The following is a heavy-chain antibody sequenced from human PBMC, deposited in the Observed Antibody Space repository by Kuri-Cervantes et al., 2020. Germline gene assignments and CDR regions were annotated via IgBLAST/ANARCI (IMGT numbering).Heavy chain of an antibody. J-gene: IGHJ3*02. CDR3: ARDAAFYYYVILTGPKVDAFDI. D-gene: IGHD3-9*01. Sequence: SGFSFSSHSMSWVRQAPGKGLEWVSSISSSSSYIYYADSVKGRFTISRDNATNSPYLQMNSLRAEDTAVYYCARDAAFYYYVILTGPKVDAFDIWGQGTMVTVSS. V-gene: IGHV3-21*04. CDR1: GFSFSSHS. CDR2: ISSSSSYI.